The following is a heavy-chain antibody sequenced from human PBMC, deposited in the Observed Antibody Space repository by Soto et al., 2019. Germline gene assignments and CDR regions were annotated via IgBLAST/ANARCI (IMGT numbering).Heavy chain of an antibody. CDR3: ARYGIANAVGYFSYDGMDV. J-gene: IGHJ6*02. CDR1: GYSFGWYG. V-gene: IGHV1-18*01. D-gene: IGHD3-16*01. CDR2: ISGYNGET. Sequence: QVQLVQSGGEVKKPGASVKVSCEASGYSFGWYGVTWLRQAPGQGLEWMGWISGYNGETKYAQKLQGRVTMTSDTSTSTAYMELRGLTSDDTAVYYCARYGIANAVGYFSYDGMDVWGQGTTVTVSS.